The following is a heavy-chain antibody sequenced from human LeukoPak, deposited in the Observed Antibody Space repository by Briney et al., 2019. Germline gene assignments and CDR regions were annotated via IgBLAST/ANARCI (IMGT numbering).Heavy chain of an antibody. Sequence: PSETLSLTCAVYGGSFSGYYWSWIRQPPGKGLEWIGEINHSGSTNYNPSLKSRVTISVDTSKNQFSLKLSSVTAADTAVYYCARGSGIFPLSWGVVTTPFDYWGQGTLVTVSS. CDR2: INHSGST. J-gene: IGHJ4*02. V-gene: IGHV4-34*01. D-gene: IGHD4-23*01. CDR3: ARGSGIFPLSWGVVTTPFDY. CDR1: GGSFSGYY.